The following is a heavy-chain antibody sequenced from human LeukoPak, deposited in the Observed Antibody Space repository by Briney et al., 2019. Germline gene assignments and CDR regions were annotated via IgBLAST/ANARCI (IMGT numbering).Heavy chain of an antibody. Sequence: SETLSLTCAVYGGSFSGYYWSWIRQPPGKGLEWIGEINHSGSTNYNPSLKSRVTISVDTSKNQFSLKLSSVTAADTAVYYCARVKYDFWSGYYKGDAFDIWGQGTMVTVSS. V-gene: IGHV4-34*01. CDR1: GGSFSGYY. CDR3: ARVKYDFWSGYYKGDAFDI. D-gene: IGHD3-3*01. CDR2: INHSGST. J-gene: IGHJ3*02.